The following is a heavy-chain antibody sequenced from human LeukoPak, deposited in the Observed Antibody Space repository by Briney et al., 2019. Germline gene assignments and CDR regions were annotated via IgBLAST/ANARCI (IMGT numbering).Heavy chain of an antibody. J-gene: IGHJ4*02. Sequence: SETLSLTCTVSGGSISSYYWSWIRQPPGKGLEWIGYIYYSGSTNYNPSLKSRVTISVDTSKNQFSLKPSSVTAADTAVYYCARDIRSYGIDYWGQGTLVTVSS. CDR3: ARDIRSYGIDY. D-gene: IGHD3-10*01. CDR2: IYYSGST. CDR1: GGSISSYY. V-gene: IGHV4-59*01.